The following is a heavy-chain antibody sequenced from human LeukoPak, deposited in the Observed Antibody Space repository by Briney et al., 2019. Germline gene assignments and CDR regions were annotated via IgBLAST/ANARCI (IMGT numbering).Heavy chain of an antibody. CDR2: IYSGGST. J-gene: IGHJ4*02. D-gene: IGHD3-10*01. CDR1: GFTVSSNY. Sequence: PGGSLRLSCAASGFTVSSNYMSWVRQGPGKGLEWVSVIYSGGSTYYADSVKGRFTISRDNSKNTLYLQMNSPRAEDTAVYYCARETHYYGSGSYLVWGQGTLVTVSS. CDR3: ARETHYYGSGSYLV. V-gene: IGHV3-66*01.